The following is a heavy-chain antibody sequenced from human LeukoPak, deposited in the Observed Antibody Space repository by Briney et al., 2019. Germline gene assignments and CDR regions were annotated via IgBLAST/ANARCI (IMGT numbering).Heavy chain of an antibody. CDR2: ISAYNGNT. Sequence: ASVKVSCKASGYTFTSYGTSWVRQAPGQGLEWMGWISAYNGNTNYAQKLQGRVTMTTDTSTSTAYMELRSLRSDDTAVYYCARDGPYSSGWHYYYYGMDVWGQGTTVTVSS. CDR3: ARDGPYSSGWHYYYYGMDV. D-gene: IGHD6-19*01. V-gene: IGHV1-18*01. J-gene: IGHJ6*02. CDR1: GYTFTSYG.